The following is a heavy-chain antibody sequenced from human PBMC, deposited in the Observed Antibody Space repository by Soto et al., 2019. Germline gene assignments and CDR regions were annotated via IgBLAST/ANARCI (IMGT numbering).Heavy chain of an antibody. CDR2: ISYDGSNK. J-gene: IGHJ4*02. CDR1: GFTFSSYG. D-gene: IGHD5-18*01. CDR3: AKDLRGYSYGRTLDY. V-gene: IGHV3-30*18. Sequence: PGGSLRLSCAASGFTFSSYGMHWARQAPGKGLEWVAVISYDGSNKYYADSVKGRFTISRDNSKNTLYLQMNSLRAEDTAVYYCAKDLRGYSYGRTLDYWGQGTLVTVSS.